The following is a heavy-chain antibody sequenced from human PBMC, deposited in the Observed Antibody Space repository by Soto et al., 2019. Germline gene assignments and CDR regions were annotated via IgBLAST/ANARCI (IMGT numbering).Heavy chain of an antibody. CDR1: GGSISSSSYS. CDR3: GRQPGHCGSATCFGYYSVYV. Sequence: QLQLQESGPRLVKTSETLSLTCSVSGGSISSSSYSWDWIRQPPGKGLEWNGTIYYSGSTHYNPSLEGRVAISADTPNNQLSLRLSSVSAADTAVYYCGRQPGHCGSATCFGYYSVYVWGQGTTVTVS. J-gene: IGHJ6*02. CDR2: IYYSGST. D-gene: IGHD2-2*01. V-gene: IGHV4-39*01.